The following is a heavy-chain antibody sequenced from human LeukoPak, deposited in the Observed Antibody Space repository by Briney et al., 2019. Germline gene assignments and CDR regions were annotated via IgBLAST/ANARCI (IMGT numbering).Heavy chain of an antibody. D-gene: IGHD7-27*01. CDR1: GFTFSTYA. J-gene: IGHJ4*02. Sequence: PGGSLRLACAASGFTFSTYAMGWVRQAPGHGLEWVSAISGGGGSTYYGDSVKGRFTISRDNSKNTLYLQMNSLRAEDTAVYYCAKAQELGNYEFFLFDYWGQGALVTVSS. CDR3: AKAQELGNYEFFLFDY. V-gene: IGHV3-23*01. CDR2: ISGGGGST.